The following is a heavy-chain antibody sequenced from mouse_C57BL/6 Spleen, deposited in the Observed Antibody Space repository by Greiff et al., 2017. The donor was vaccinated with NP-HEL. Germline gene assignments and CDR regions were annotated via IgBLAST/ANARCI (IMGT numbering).Heavy chain of an antibody. CDR3: ARSGPLTAWFAY. CDR1: GYTFTNYW. V-gene: IGHV1-63*01. CDR2: IYPGGGYT. D-gene: IGHD4-1*01. Sequence: QVQLKQSGAELVRPGTSVKMSCKASGYTFTNYWIGWAKQRPGHGLEWIGDIYPGGGYTNYNEKFKGKATLTADKSSSTAYMQFSSLTSEDSAIYYCARSGPLTAWFAYWGQGTLVTVSA. J-gene: IGHJ3*01.